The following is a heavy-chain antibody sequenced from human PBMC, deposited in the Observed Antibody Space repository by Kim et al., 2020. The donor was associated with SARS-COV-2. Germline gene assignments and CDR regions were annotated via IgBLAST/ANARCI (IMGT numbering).Heavy chain of an antibody. CDR2: IYYSGST. D-gene: IGHD2-2*01. CDR3: AARATDCPRTNCYDDGFDF. V-gene: IGHV4-39*01. CDR1: GGSIGTSSYY. Sequence: SETLSLTCTVSGGSIGTSSYYWGWIRQPPGKGLEWIGSIYYSGSTYYNPSLKSRVTITVDTSKNQDSLKLSSVTAADTAVYYCAARATDCPRTNCYDDGFDFWGQGTMVAVSS. J-gene: IGHJ3*01.